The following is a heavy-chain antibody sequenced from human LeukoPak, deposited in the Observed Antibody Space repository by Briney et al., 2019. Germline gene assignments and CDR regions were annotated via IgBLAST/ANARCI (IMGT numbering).Heavy chain of an antibody. J-gene: IGHJ4*02. V-gene: IGHV3-7*01. CDR2: IKQDGSEK. CDR1: GFTFSSYW. Sequence: GRSLRLSCAASGFTFSSYWMSWVRQAPGKGLEWVANIKQDGSEKYYVDSVKGRFTISRDNAKNSLYLQMNSLRAEDTAVYYCARKAYYDFWSGYYGGDYYFDYWGQGTLVTVSS. D-gene: IGHD3-3*01. CDR3: ARKAYYDFWSGYYGGDYYFDY.